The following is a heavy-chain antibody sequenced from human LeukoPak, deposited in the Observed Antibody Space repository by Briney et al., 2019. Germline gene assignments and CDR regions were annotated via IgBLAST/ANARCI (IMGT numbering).Heavy chain of an antibody. CDR2: ITSSGDTI. V-gene: IGHV3-11*01. J-gene: IGHJ4*02. CDR1: GFTFSDYY. D-gene: IGHD5-18*01. CDR3: ARTVDTVMVDY. Sequence: PGGSLRLSCAASGFTFSDYYMSWIRQAPGKGLECVSYITSSGDTIYYADSVKGRFTIPRDNAKNSLYLQMNSLRAEDTAVYYCARTVDTVMVDYWGQGTLVTVSS.